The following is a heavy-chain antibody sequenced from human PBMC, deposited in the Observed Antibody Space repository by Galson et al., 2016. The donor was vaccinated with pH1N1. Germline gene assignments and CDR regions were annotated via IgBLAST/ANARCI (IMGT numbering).Heavy chain of an antibody. CDR2: ISGYNGNT. Sequence: SVKVSCKASGYTFTSYGISWVRQAPGQGLEWMDWISGYNGNTNYAQKVQGRVTMTTDTSTSTTYMELRSLRSDDTAVYYCAREGYCSGGSCYSGASDYWGQGTLVTVSS. CDR1: GYTFTSYG. D-gene: IGHD2-15*01. V-gene: IGHV1-18*01. CDR3: AREGYCSGGSCYSGASDY. J-gene: IGHJ4*02.